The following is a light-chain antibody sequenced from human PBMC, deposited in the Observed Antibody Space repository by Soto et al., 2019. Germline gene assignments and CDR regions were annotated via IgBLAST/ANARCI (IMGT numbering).Light chain of an antibody. CDR3: QQRGNWPIA. CDR1: QSVSTS. Sequence: EIVVTQSPATLSLSPGERATLSCRTSQSVSTSLAWYQQRPGQAPRLLFSDASNRAPDTPARFSGGGSGTYFTLTISSLEPEDCAIYYCQQRGNWPIAFGQGKRLEIK. CDR2: DAS. V-gene: IGKV3-11*01. J-gene: IGKJ5*01.